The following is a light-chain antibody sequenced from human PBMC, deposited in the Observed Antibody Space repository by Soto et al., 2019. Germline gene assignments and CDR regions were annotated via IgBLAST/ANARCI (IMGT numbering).Light chain of an antibody. CDR2: GAS. Sequence: DIPLTQSPSSLSASVGERVTITCRASQSIGKYLSWFQQTPGQAPKLLIYGASTLQSGVPSRFSGSGCGTDYTLTISSLQPEDFATYYCQQSYRTPTFGQGTRLEI. V-gene: IGKV1-39*01. CDR3: QQSYRTPT. J-gene: IGKJ5*01. CDR1: QSIGKY.